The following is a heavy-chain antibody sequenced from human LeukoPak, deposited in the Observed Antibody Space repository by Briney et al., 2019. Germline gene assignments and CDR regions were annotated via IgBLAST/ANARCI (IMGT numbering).Heavy chain of an antibody. CDR2: ISGSGGST. V-gene: IGHV3-23*01. CDR3: ANGRVGELV. Sequence: GGSLRLSCAVYGCTFSSYAMSWVRQAPGKGLEWVSAISGSGGSTYYADSVKGRFTITRDNYKNTLYLQMNSVRAEDRCVYYCANGRVGELVWGRGTLVTVSS. CDR1: GCTFSSYA. J-gene: IGHJ4*02. D-gene: IGHD3-10*01.